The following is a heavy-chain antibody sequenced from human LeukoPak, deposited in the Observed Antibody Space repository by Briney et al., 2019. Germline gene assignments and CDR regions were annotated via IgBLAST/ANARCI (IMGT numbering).Heavy chain of an antibody. J-gene: IGHJ4*02. V-gene: IGHV3-43*01. CDR2: LTWDGGRT. Sequence: PGGSLRLSCAASGFTFDDYTMHWVRHAPGKGLEWVSLLTWDGGRTYYAGSVKGRFTISRDNSKNTLYLQMNSLRAEDTAVYYCARGSSGYWGQGTLVTVSS. CDR3: ARGSSGY. CDR1: GFTFDDYT. D-gene: IGHD3-10*01.